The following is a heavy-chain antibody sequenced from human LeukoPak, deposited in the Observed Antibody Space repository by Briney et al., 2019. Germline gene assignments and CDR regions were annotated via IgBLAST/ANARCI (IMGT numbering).Heavy chain of an antibody. CDR3: ARDHYGSGSYYAFDI. Sequence: ASVKVSCKASGYTFTGYHMHWVRQAPGQGLEWMGRINPNSGGTNYAQKFQGRVTMTRDTSISTAYMELSRLRSDDTAVYYCARDHYGSGSYYAFDIWGQGTMVTVSS. CDR1: GYTFTGYH. CDR2: INPNSGGT. V-gene: IGHV1-2*06. D-gene: IGHD3-10*01. J-gene: IGHJ3*02.